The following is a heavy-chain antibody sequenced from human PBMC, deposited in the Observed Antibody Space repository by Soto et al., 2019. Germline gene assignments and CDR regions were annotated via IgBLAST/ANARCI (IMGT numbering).Heavy chain of an antibody. J-gene: IGHJ6*02. CDR1: PGSPPGGAYT. CDR3: AREGARLYGGNSDYYDTMDV. CDR2: IYYSGDT. Sequence: PSETLSLPCTVSPGSPPGGAYTRSWIPQTPAKGLEWIGYIYYSGDTNYNPSLKSRVIISVDTSKNQFSLKLSSVTAADTAVYYCAREGARLYGGNSDYYDTMDVWGQGTTVS. V-gene: IGHV4-30-4*01. D-gene: IGHD4-17*01.